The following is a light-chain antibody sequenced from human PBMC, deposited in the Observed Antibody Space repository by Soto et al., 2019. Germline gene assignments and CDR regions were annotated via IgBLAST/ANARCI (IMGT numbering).Light chain of an antibody. V-gene: IGLV2-18*02. CDR1: SSDVGSYNR. CDR3: CSYTSSTHYV. Sequence: QAVVTQPPSVSGSPGQSVTISCTGTSSDVGSYNRVSWYQQPPGTAPKLMLYEVSNRPSGVPDRFSGSKSGNTASLTISGLQAEDEGDYYCCSYTSSTHYVFGTGT. CDR2: EVS. J-gene: IGLJ1*01.